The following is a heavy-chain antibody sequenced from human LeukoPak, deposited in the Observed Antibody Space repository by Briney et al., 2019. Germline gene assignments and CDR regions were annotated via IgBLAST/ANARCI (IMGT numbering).Heavy chain of an antibody. J-gene: IGHJ4*02. Sequence: GGSLRLSCAASGFTFSSYSMNWVRQAPGKGLEWVSSISSSSSYIYYADSVKGRFTISRDNAKNSRYLQMNSLRAEDTAVYYCARSGWEGFDYWGQGTLVTVSS. CDR2: ISSSSSYI. D-gene: IGHD6-19*01. CDR3: ARSGWEGFDY. V-gene: IGHV3-21*01. CDR1: GFTFSSYS.